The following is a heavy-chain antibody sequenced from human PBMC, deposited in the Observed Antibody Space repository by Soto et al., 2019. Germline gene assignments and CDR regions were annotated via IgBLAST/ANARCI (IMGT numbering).Heavy chain of an antibody. J-gene: IGHJ4*02. V-gene: IGHV4-34*01. D-gene: IGHD5-12*01. CDR2: INHSGST. CDR3: ARIKYSGYQKPPVPFDY. Sequence: PSETLSLTCAVYGGSFSGYYWSWIRQPPGKGLEWIGEINHSGSTNYNPSLKSRVTISVDTSKNQFSLKLSSVTAADTAVYYCARIKYSGYQKPPVPFDYWGQGTLVTVSS. CDR1: GGSFSGYY.